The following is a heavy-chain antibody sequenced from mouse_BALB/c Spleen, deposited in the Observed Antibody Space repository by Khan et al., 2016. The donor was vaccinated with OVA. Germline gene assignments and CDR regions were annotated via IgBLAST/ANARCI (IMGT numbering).Heavy chain of an antibody. CDR1: GYSITSGYY. CDR3: ARAYFRYDETWFAY. CDR2: MNYDGTN. D-gene: IGHD2-14*01. Sequence: EVQLQVSGPGLVKPSQSLSLTCSVTGYSITSGYYWNWIRQFPGNKLEWMGYMNYDGTNTYNPSLKNRISITSDTSTNQFFLKLISLTTGDTATYYCARAYFRYDETWFAYWGQGTLVTVSA. V-gene: IGHV3-6*02. J-gene: IGHJ3*01.